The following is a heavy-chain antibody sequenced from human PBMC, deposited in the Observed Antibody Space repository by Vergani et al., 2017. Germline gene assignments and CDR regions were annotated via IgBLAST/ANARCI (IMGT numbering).Heavy chain of an antibody. CDR1: GFSLSTSGVG. CDR2: IYWDDDK. CDR3: AQRITIFGVAKDRENWFDP. J-gene: IGHJ5*02. D-gene: IGHD3-3*01. V-gene: IGHV2-5*02. Sequence: QITLKESGPTLVKPTQTLTLTCTFSGFSLSTSGVGVGWIRQPPGKALEWLALIYWDDDKRYSPSLKSRLTITKDTSKNQVVLTMTNMDPVETATYYCAQRITIFGVAKDRENWFDPWGQGTLVTVSS.